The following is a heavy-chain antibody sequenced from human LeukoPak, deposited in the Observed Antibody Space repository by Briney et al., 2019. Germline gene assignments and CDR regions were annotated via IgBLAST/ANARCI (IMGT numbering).Heavy chain of an antibody. V-gene: IGHV4-59*01. D-gene: IGHD4-17*01. CDR1: GGSISSYY. CDR3: ARDLWIDYGDYWYFDL. J-gene: IGHJ2*01. Sequence: SETLSLTCTVSGGSISSYYWSWILQPPGKGLEWIGYIYYSGSTNYNPSLKSRVTISVDTSKNQFSLKLSSVTAADTAVYYCARDLWIDYGDYWYFDLWGRGTLVTVSS. CDR2: IYYSGST.